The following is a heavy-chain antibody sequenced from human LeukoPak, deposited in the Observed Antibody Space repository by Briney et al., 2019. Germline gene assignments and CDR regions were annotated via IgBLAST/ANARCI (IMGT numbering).Heavy chain of an antibody. CDR3: ARGHYSNYYFDY. V-gene: IGHV4-59*12. J-gene: IGHJ4*02. CDR2: IYYSGST. CDR1: GGSISSYY. D-gene: IGHD4-4*01. Sequence: SETLSLTCTVSGGSISSYYWSWIRQPPGKGLEWIGYIYYSGSTNYNPSLKSRATISVDTSKNQFSLKLSSVTAADTAVYYCARGHYSNYYFDYWGQGTLVTVSS.